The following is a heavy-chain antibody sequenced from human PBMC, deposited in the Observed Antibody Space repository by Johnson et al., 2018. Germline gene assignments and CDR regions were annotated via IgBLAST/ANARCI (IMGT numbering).Heavy chain of an antibody. CDR2: VNNDGSST. D-gene: IGHD2-15*01. V-gene: IGHV3-74*01. J-gene: IGHJ4*02. CDR3: ARGTGGLDQ. Sequence: VQLQESGGGLVQPGTSLRLSCAASGFTFNSYWMHWVRQAPGKGLEWVSHVNNDGSSTTYAGSVKGRFPISRDNAKNTVYLQMNSLRAEDTALYYCARGTGGLDQWGQGTLVTVSS. CDR1: GFTFNSYW.